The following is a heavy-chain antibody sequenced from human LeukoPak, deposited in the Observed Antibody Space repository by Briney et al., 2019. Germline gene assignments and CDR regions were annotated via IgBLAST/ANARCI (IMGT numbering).Heavy chain of an antibody. J-gene: IGHJ4*02. CDR2: ISWDGGST. CDR3: AKESNYDSSGYYDY. V-gene: IGHV3-43*01. CDR1: GFTFDDYT. Sequence: PGGSLRLSCAASGFTFDDYTMHWVRQAPGKGLEWVSLISWDGGSTYYADSVKGRFTISRDNSKNSLYLQMNSLRTEDTALYYCAKESNYDSSGYYDYWGQGTLVTVSS. D-gene: IGHD3-22*01.